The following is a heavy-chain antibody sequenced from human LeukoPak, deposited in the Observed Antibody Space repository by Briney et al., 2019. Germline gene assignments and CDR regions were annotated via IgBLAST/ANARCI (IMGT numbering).Heavy chain of an antibody. J-gene: IGHJ5*02. V-gene: IGHV5-51*01. CDR3: ARQLYSSTSYNWFDP. D-gene: IGHD6-13*01. CDR2: IYPGDSDT. CDR1: GYSFTSYW. Sequence: GESLKISCKGSGYSFTSYWIGWVRQMPGKGLEWMGIIYPGDSDTRYSPSFQGQVTISADKSISTAYLQWSSLKASDTAVYYYARQLYSSTSYNWFDPWGQGTLVTVSS.